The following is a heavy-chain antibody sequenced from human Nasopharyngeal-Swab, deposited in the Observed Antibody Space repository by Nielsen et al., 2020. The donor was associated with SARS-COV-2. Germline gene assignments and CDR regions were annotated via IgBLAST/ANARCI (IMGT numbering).Heavy chain of an antibody. CDR2: ISGSGGST. Sequence: GGSLRLSCTASGFTFSSYAMSWVRQAPGKGLEWVSEISGSGGSTYYAESVKGRFTISRDNSKNPLYLQMSSLRAEDTAIYYCAKDLGVESPLWFDYWGQGTLLTVSS. V-gene: IGHV3-23*01. D-gene: IGHD4-23*01. J-gene: IGHJ4*02. CDR3: AKDLGVESPLWFDY. CDR1: GFTFSSYA.